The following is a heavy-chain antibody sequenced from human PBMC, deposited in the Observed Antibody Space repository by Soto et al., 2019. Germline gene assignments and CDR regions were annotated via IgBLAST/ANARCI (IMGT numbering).Heavy chain of an antibody. CDR3: ARDRPHYGSGSYTVESLDY. D-gene: IGHD3-10*01. CDR1: GGSISSGGYY. J-gene: IGHJ4*02. CDR2: IYYSGST. Sequence: QVQLQESGPGLVKPSQTLSLTCTVSGGSISSGGYYWSWIRQHPGKGLEWIGYIYYSGSTYYNPYRKSRVTTSVGTSKTQFSLKLSSVTAADPAVYYCARDRPHYGSGSYTVESLDYWGQGTLVTVSS. V-gene: IGHV4-31*03.